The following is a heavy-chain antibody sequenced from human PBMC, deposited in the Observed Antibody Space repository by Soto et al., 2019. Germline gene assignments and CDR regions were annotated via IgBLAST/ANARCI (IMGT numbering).Heavy chain of an antibody. CDR3: ARRALGGYGDYFDY. D-gene: IGHD5-12*01. CDR1: GGSMSSYY. V-gene: IGHV4-4*07. J-gene: IGHJ4*02. Sequence: PSETLSLTCTVSGGSMSSYYWSWIRQPAGKGLEWIGRIYSDGSTAYNSSLRSRVTVSVDTSKNQFSLNLNSVTAADTAVYYCARRALGGYGDYFDYWGQGILVTVSS. CDR2: IYSDGST.